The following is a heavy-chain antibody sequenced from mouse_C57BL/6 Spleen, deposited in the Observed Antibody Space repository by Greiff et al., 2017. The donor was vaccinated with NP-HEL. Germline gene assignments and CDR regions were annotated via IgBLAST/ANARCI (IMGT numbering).Heavy chain of an antibody. J-gene: IGHJ2*01. CDR1: GYTFTSYN. CDR3: ARWGAYYSNYAFDY. Sequence: QVQLKESGAELVRPGASVKMSCKASGYTFTSYNMHWVKQTPRQGLEWIGAIYPGNGDTSYNQKFKGKATLTVDKSSSTAYMQLSSLTSEDSAVYFCARWGAYYSNYAFDYWGQGTTLTVSS. CDR2: IYPGNGDT. V-gene: IGHV1-12*01. D-gene: IGHD2-5*01.